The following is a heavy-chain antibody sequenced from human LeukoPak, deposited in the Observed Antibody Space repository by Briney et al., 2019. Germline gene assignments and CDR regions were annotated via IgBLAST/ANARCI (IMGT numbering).Heavy chain of an antibody. V-gene: IGHV4-61*01. Sequence: SETLSLTCTVSGGSVSSGSYWSWIRQPPGKGLEWIGYIYYSGSTNYNPPLQSRVTISVDTSKSQFSLKLSSVTAADTAVYYCARATYDSSVHFDYWGQGTLVTVSS. D-gene: IGHD3-22*01. CDR2: IYYSGST. CDR3: ARATYDSSVHFDY. CDR1: GGSVSSGSY. J-gene: IGHJ4*02.